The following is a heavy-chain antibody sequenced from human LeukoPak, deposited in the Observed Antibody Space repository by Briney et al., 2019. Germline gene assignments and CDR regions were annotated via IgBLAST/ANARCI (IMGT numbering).Heavy chain of an antibody. Sequence: GGSLRLSCVASGFTFSSYAMSWFRQAPGRGLEWVSAIDGSGGSTYYADSVKGRFTISRDNSENIVYLQMNHLRAEDTAVYYCAGRVTGYSSGYVYWGQGTLVTVSS. D-gene: IGHD5-18*01. CDR1: GFTFSSYA. V-gene: IGHV3-23*01. CDR2: IDGSGGST. CDR3: AGRVTGYSSGYVY. J-gene: IGHJ4*02.